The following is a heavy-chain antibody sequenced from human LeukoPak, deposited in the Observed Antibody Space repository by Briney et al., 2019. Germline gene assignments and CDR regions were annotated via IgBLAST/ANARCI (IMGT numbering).Heavy chain of an antibody. CDR2: IRYDGSNK. Sequence: SGGSLRLSCAASGFTFSSYGMHWVRQAPGKGLEWVAFIRYDGSNKYYADSVKGRFTISRDNSKNTLYLQMNSLRAEDTAVYYCAKSMTTVTGFDYYYMDVWGKGTTVTISS. D-gene: IGHD4-17*01. CDR3: AKSMTTVTGFDYYYMDV. CDR1: GFTFSSYG. V-gene: IGHV3-30*02. J-gene: IGHJ6*03.